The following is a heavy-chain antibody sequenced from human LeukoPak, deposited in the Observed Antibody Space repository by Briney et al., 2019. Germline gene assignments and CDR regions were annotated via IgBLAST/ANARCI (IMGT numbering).Heavy chain of an antibody. CDR1: GFTFSSYW. CDR2: IKQDGSEK. V-gene: IGHV3-7*03. J-gene: IGHJ3*02. D-gene: IGHD3-10*01. CDR3: ARMGRGSGAFDI. Sequence: PGGALRLSCAASGFTFSSYWMSWVRQAPGKGLEGVADIKQDGSEKYYVDSVKGRFTISRDNSKNTLYLQMNSLRAEDTALYYCARMGRGSGAFDIWGQGTMVTVPS.